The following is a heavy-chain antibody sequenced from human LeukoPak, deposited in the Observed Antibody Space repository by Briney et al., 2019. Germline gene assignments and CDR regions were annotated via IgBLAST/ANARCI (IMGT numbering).Heavy chain of an antibody. CDR2: ISAYNGDT. Sequence: ASVKVSCKASGYTFTTYGVTWVRQAPRQGLEWMGWISAYNGDTKYAQKFQGRITMTTDTSTNTANMELGSLRSDDTAVYYCARDHSSSCQLLDYWGQGTLVTISS. D-gene: IGHD6-13*01. J-gene: IGHJ4*02. V-gene: IGHV1-18*01. CDR3: ARDHSSSCQLLDY. CDR1: GYTFTTYG.